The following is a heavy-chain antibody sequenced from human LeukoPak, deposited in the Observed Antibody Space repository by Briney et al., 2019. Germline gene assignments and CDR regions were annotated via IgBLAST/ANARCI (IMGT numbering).Heavy chain of an antibody. D-gene: IGHD2-15*01. V-gene: IGHV3-23*01. J-gene: IGHJ3*02. Sequence: GGSLRLSCAASGFTFSAYAMAWVRRPPGRGLEWVSTMALSGGPTHYADAVEGRFTISRDDSKSTLYLHINNLRAEDTAVYYCARVLRLLGAFDIWGQGTMVTVSS. CDR2: MALSGGPT. CDR1: GFTFSAYA. CDR3: ARVLRLLGAFDI.